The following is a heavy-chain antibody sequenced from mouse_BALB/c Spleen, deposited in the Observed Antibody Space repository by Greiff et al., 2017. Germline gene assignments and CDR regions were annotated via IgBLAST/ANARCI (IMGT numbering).Heavy chain of an antibody. Sequence: EVMLVESGGGLVQPGGSLKLSCAASGFTFSSYGMSWVRQTPDKRLELVATINSNGGSTYYPDSVKGRFTISRDNAKNTLYLQMSSLKSEDTAMYYCARVMVRTGYFDVWGAGTTVTVSS. J-gene: IGHJ1*01. V-gene: IGHV5-6-3*01. CDR2: INSNGGST. CDR1: GFTFSSYG. D-gene: IGHD2-1*01. CDR3: ARVMVRTGYFDV.